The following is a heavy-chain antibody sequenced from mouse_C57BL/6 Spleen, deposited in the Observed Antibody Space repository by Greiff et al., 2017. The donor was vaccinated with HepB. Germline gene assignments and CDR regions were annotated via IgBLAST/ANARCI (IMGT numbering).Heavy chain of an antibody. V-gene: IGHV1-82*01. J-gene: IGHJ2*01. CDR1: GYAFSSSW. D-gene: IGHD1-1*01. Sequence: QVQLQHSGPELVKPGASVKISCKASGYAFSSSWMNWVKQRPGKGLEWIGRIYPGDGDTNYNGKFKGKATLTADKSSSTAYMQLSSLTSEDSAVYFCARDTTVENWGQGTTLTVSS. CDR3: ARDTTVEN. CDR2: IYPGDGDT.